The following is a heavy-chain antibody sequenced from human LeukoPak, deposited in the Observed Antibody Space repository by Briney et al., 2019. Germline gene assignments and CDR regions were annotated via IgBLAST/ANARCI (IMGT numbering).Heavy chain of an antibody. CDR2: IYTSGST. D-gene: IGHD1-26*01. V-gene: IGHV4-61*02. J-gene: IGHJ4*02. Sequence: PSETLSLTCTVSGGSISSGSYYWSWIRQPAGKGLEWIGRIYTSGSTNYNPSLKRRVTISVDTSKNQFSLKLSSVTAADTAVYYCARATPRVGATVDWGQGTLVTVSS. CDR3: ARATPRVGATVD. CDR1: GGSISSGSYY.